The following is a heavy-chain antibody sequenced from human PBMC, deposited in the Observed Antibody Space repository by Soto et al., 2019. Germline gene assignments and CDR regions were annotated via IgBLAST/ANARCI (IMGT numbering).Heavy chain of an antibody. J-gene: IGHJ4*02. CDR3: ARKSVVVPAAINY. CDR2: IYYSGST. CDR1: GGSISSSSYY. Sequence: QLQLQESGPGLVKPSETLSLTCTVSGGSISSSSYYWGWIRQPPGKGLAWIGSIYYSGSTYYNPSLKSRVTISVDTSKNQFSLKLSSVTAADTAVYYCARKSVVVPAAINYWGQGTLVTVSS. V-gene: IGHV4-39*01. D-gene: IGHD2-2*01.